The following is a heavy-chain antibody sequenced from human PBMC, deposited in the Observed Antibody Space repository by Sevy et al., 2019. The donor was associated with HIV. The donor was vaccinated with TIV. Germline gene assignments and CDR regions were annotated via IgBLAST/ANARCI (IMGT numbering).Heavy chain of an antibody. D-gene: IGHD1-1*01. Sequence: ASVKVSCKTSGYTFSAYYMHWVRQAPGQGPEWMGWINPKSGGTKYAQKFQGRISLTRDASTNTAYLHLSSLTSDDTAVYYCVIAQVENGIFWGQGSLITVSS. CDR2: INPKSGGT. CDR3: VIAQVENGIF. CDR1: GYTFSAYY. V-gene: IGHV1-2*02. J-gene: IGHJ4*02.